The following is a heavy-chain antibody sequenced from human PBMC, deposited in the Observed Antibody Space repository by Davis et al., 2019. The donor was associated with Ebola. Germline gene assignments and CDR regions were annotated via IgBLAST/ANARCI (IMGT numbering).Heavy chain of an antibody. V-gene: IGHV3-23*01. CDR3: AKDTTNVWFDV. D-gene: IGHD1-26*01. Sequence: GGSLRLSCPASGFVSSSYVMSWVRRAPGKGLEWVSTLGLSADTYYADSVKGRFTISRDNSKNTLHLQMNSLRVEDTAIYYCAKDTTNVWFDVWGQGTMVTVSS. CDR2: LGLSADT. CDR1: GFVSSSYV. J-gene: IGHJ3*01.